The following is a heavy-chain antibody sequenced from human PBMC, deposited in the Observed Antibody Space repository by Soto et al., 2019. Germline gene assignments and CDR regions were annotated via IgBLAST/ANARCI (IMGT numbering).Heavy chain of an antibody. Sequence: GGSLRLSCAAAGFPFSSYAMSWVRQAPGKGLEWVSAISGSGGSTYYADSVKGRFTISRDNSKNTLYLQMNSLRAEDTAVYYCAKGNSPLAYRYPFDYWGQGTLVTVSS. CDR1: GFPFSSYA. V-gene: IGHV3-23*01. D-gene: IGHD3-16*02. J-gene: IGHJ4*02. CDR2: ISGSGGST. CDR3: AKGNSPLAYRYPFDY.